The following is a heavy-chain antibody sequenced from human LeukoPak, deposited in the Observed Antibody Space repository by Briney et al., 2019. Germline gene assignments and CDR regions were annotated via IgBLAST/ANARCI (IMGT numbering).Heavy chain of an antibody. V-gene: IGHV3-23*01. J-gene: IGHJ4*02. CDR1: GFSFSSYA. D-gene: IGHD3-22*01. Sequence: GGSLRLSCAASGFSFSSYAMSWVRQAPGKGLEWVSTIGGTGVSTYYAHSVKGRFTISRDNSKNTVYLQIDSLRAEDTALYYCAKDSSGYYHAWYYFDYWGQGSLVTVSS. CDR3: AKDSSGYYHAWYYFDY. CDR2: IGGTGVST.